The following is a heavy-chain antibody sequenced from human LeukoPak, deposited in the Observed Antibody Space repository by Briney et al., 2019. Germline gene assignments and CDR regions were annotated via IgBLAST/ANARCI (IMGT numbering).Heavy chain of an antibody. CDR3: ARGGVKQAFDI. J-gene: IGHJ3*02. V-gene: IGHV3-48*03. CDR1: GFTFSSYE. Sequence: GGSLRLSCAASGFTFSSYEMNWVRQAPGKGLEWVSYISSSGSTIYYADSVKGRFTISRDNAKNSLYLQMNSLRAEDTAVYYCARGGVKQAFDIWGQGTMVTVSS. D-gene: IGHD3-16*01. CDR2: ISSSGSTI.